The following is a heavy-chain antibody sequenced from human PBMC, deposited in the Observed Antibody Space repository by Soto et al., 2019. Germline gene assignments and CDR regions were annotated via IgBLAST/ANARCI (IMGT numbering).Heavy chain of an antibody. Sequence: EVQLVESGGGLVQPGGSLRLSCEASLFTFSRYWMTWVRLAPGKGLEWVANIRQDGIEKYYVDSVKGRFTISRDNAKNSLSLQMNNLRPDDTAVYYCARAGSNYFASGSSLPYYMDVWGKGTTVTVSS. CDR3: ARAGSNYFASGSSLPYYMDV. D-gene: IGHD3-10*01. CDR1: LFTFSRYW. J-gene: IGHJ6*03. CDR2: IRQDGIEK. V-gene: IGHV3-7*01.